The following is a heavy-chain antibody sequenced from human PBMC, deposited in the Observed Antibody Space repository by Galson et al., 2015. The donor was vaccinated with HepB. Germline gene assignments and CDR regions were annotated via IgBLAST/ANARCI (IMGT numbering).Heavy chain of an antibody. Sequence: SLRLSCAASGFTASAKYMSWVRQAPGKGLEWVSIIYAGDITYYADSVKGRFTISRDSSQNTVYLQMTSLRVEDTALYYCARDEGYTTTWVYAFDVRGQGTMVTVSS. J-gene: IGHJ3*01. CDR3: ARDEGYTTTWVYAFDV. CDR2: IYAGDIT. CDR1: GFTASAKY. D-gene: IGHD5-12*01. V-gene: IGHV3-66*01.